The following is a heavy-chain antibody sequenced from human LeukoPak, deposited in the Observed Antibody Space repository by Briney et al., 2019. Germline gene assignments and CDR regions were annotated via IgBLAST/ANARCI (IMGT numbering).Heavy chain of an antibody. CDR3: ARLVSYGSGSYYLDY. D-gene: IGHD3-10*01. V-gene: IGHV4-59*08. CDR1: CGSISSYY. J-gene: IGHJ4*02. CDR2: LYYSGST. Sequence: SETLSLTCAVSCGSISSYYWSWIPEPPGKGLECVVYLYYSGSTNYNPSLKSRVPISVDTSKNQFSLKLSSVTAADTAVYYCARLVSYGSGSYYLDYWGQGTLVTVSS.